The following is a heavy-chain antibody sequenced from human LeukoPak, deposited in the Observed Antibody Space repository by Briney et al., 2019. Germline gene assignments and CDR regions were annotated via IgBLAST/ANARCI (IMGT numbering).Heavy chain of an antibody. Sequence: ASVKVSCKVSGYTLTELSMHWVRQAPGKGLEWMGGFDPEDGETIYAQKFQGRVTMTEDTSTDTAYMELSSLRSEDTAVYYCATDTYSSGWYGVDYWGQGTLVAVSS. J-gene: IGHJ4*02. V-gene: IGHV1-24*01. CDR1: GYTLTELS. D-gene: IGHD6-19*01. CDR2: FDPEDGET. CDR3: ATDTYSSGWYGVDY.